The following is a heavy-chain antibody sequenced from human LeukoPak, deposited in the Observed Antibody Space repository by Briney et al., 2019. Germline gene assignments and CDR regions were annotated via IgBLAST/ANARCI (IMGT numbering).Heavy chain of an antibody. CDR3: AKLDKTIGNFDY. Sequence: GGSLRLSCAASGFTFSSYAVHWVRQAPGKGLEWVAVISNDGSNKYYADSVKGRFTISRDNSKNTLYLQMNSLRAEDTAVYYCAKLDKTIGNFDYWGQGTLVTVSS. CDR1: GFTFSSYA. CDR2: ISNDGSNK. J-gene: IGHJ4*02. D-gene: IGHD1-14*01. V-gene: IGHV3-30-3*02.